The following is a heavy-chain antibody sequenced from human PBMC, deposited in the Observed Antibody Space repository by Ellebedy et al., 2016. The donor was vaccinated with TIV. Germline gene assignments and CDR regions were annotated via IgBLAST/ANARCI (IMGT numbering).Heavy chain of an antibody. CDR1: GFTFSSYW. Sequence: GESLKISCAASGFTFSSYWMHWVRQAPGKGLVWVSRINSDGSSTSYADSVKGRFTISRDNAKNTLYLQMNSLRAEDTAVYYCARDLMVRGVNWFDPWGQGTLVTVSS. D-gene: IGHD3-10*01. CDR3: ARDLMVRGVNWFDP. J-gene: IGHJ5*02. V-gene: IGHV3-74*01. CDR2: INSDGSST.